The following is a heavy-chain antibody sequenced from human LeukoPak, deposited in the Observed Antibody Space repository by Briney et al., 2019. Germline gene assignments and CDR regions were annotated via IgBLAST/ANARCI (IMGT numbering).Heavy chain of an antibody. CDR2: IIPIFGTA. CDR1: GATFSSYA. Sequence: SVKVSCKASGATFSSYAISWVRQAPGQGLEWMGGIIPIFGTANYAQKFQGRVTITADESTSTAYMELSSLRSEDTAVYYCARGMMNYYGSGSYHFDYWGQGTLVTVSS. J-gene: IGHJ4*02. CDR3: ARGMMNYYGSGSYHFDY. D-gene: IGHD3-10*01. V-gene: IGHV1-69*13.